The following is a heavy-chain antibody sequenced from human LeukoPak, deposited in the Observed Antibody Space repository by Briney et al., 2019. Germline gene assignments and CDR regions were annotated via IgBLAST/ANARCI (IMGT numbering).Heavy chain of an antibody. CDR1: GGSFSGYY. V-gene: IGHV4-34*01. D-gene: IGHD5-18*01. CDR2: IYYSGST. J-gene: IGHJ4*02. CDR3: ATLGYSYGTDY. Sequence: SETLSLTCAVYGGSFSGYYWSWIRQPPGKGLEWIGSIYYSGSTYYNPSLKSRVTISVDKSKNQFSLKLSSVTAADTAVYYCATLGYSYGTDYWGQGTLVTVSS.